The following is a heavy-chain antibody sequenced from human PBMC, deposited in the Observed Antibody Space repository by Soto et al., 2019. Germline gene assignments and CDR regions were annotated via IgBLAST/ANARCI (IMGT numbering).Heavy chain of an antibody. CDR3: ARDLLGYCSGGSCYNNWFDP. V-gene: IGHV1-2*04. D-gene: IGHD2-15*01. Sequence: ASVKVSCKASGYTFTGYYMHWVRQAPGQGLEWMGWINPNSGGTNYAQKFQGWVTMTRDTSISTAYMELSRLRSDDTAVYYCARDLLGYCSGGSCYNNWFDPWGQGTLVTVPS. CDR1: GYTFTGYY. J-gene: IGHJ5*02. CDR2: INPNSGGT.